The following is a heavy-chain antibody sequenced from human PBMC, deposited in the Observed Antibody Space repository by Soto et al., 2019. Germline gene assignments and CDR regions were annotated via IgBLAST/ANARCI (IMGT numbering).Heavy chain of an antibody. D-gene: IGHD3-10*01. CDR3: AKSPITMVRENYFDY. J-gene: IGHJ4*02. Sequence: LRLSCAASGFTFSNAWMNWVRQAPGKGLEWVGRIKSKTDGGTTDYAAPVKGRFTISRDDSKNTLYLQMNSLKTEDTAVYYCAKSPITMVRENYFDYWGQGTLVTVSS. V-gene: IGHV3-15*07. CDR1: GFTFSNAW. CDR2: IKSKTDGGTT.